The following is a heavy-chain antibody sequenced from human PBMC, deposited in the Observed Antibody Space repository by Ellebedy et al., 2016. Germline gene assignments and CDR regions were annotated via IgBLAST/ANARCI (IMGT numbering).Heavy chain of an antibody. J-gene: IGHJ4*02. CDR2: IYPGDSDT. D-gene: IGHD1-26*01. CDR3: ARLGGSYYFGPDY. V-gene: IGHV5-51*01. CDR1: GYSFTSYW. Sequence: GGSLRLSXKGSGYSFTSYWIGWVRQMPGKGLEWMGIIYPGDSDTRYSPSFQGQVTISADKSISTAYLQWSSLKASDTAMYYCARLGGSYYFGPDYWGQGTLVTVSS.